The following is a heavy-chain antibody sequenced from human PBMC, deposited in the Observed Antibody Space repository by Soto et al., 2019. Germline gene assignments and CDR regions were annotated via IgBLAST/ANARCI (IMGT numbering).Heavy chain of an antibody. V-gene: IGHV1-69*13. CDR1: GSTFSSYA. CDR2: IIPIFGTA. CDR3: ARHPYYYDILTGYYYYGMDV. D-gene: IGHD3-9*01. Sequence: SSVKLCCKASGSTFSSYAISWVRQAPGQGLEWMGGIIPIFGTANYAQKFQGRVTITADESTSTAYMELSSLRSEDTAVYYCARHPYYYDILTGYYYYGMDVWGQ. J-gene: IGHJ6*02.